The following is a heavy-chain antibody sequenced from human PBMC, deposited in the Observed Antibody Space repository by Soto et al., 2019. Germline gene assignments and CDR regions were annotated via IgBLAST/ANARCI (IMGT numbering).Heavy chain of an antibody. D-gene: IGHD5-18*01. Sequence: PSETLSLTCTVSGGSISSYYWSWIRQPPGKGLEWIGYIYYSGSTNYNPSLKSRVTISVDTSKNQFSLKLSSVTAADTAVYYCASSRDTAMVPFDYWGQGTLVTVSS. CDR3: ASSRDTAMVPFDY. J-gene: IGHJ4*02. CDR2: IYYSGST. V-gene: IGHV4-59*01. CDR1: GGSISSYY.